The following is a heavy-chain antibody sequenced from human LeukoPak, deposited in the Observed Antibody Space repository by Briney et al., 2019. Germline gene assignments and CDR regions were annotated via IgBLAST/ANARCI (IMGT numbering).Heavy chain of an antibody. V-gene: IGHV1-58*01. CDR3: AAEAAYHYDNRDAFDV. Sequence: SVFLFSKASGFTFTSSAAQWVRQARGQRLEWIGWIVVGSGNTNYAQKFQERVTITRDMSTSLVYMELSSLRSEDTAVYYCAAEAAYHYDNRDAFDVWADVKIVSVSS. D-gene: IGHD3-22*01. CDR2: IVVGSGNT. CDR1: GFTFTSSA. J-gene: IGHJ3*01.